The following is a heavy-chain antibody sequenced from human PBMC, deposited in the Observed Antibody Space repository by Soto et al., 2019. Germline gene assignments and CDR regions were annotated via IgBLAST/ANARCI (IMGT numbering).Heavy chain of an antibody. D-gene: IGHD1-1*01. CDR3: ARVGGTTGDAFDI. V-gene: IGHV4-30-4*01. CDR2: IYYSGST. J-gene: IGHJ3*02. CDR1: GGSISMGDYY. Sequence: SETLSLTCTVSGGSISMGDYYCSCIRQPPGKGLEWIGYIYYSGSTYYNPSLKSRVTISVDTSKNQFSLKLSSVTAADTAVYYCARVGGTTGDAFDIWGQGTMVTVSS.